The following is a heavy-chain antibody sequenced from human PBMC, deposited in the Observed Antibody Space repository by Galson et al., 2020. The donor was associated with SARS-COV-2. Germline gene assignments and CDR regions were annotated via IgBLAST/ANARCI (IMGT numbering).Heavy chain of an antibody. D-gene: IGHD3-22*01. J-gene: IGHJ2*01. CDR1: GYSVSTTNY. CDR2: VYPSGTP. Sequence: SETLSLTCTVSGYSVSTTNYWGWVRQPPGRGLEWIGSVYPSGTPYYNPSLQSRVTISVDTSKNQFSLRLDSVTAADTALYYCARQGVNMIVLVTVPGWYFDLWGRGTLVTVSS. CDR3: ARQGVNMIVLVTVPGWYFDL. V-gene: IGHV4-38-2*02.